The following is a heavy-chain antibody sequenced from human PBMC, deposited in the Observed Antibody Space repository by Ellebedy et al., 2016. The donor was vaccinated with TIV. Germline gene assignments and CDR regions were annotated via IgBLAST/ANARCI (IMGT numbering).Heavy chain of an antibody. V-gene: IGHV3-7*01. CDR3: ARWQLDGGTYYYLDQ. Sequence: PGGSLRLSCAGSGFIFSNHWMSRVRQAPGKGLEWVANIKEDGSSTYYADSVKGRFTISRDNAKNSLYVQLNTLRAEDTAMYYCARWQLDGGTYYYLDQWGQGTLVTVSS. J-gene: IGHJ4*02. CDR1: GFIFSNHW. D-gene: IGHD3-10*01. CDR2: IKEDGSST.